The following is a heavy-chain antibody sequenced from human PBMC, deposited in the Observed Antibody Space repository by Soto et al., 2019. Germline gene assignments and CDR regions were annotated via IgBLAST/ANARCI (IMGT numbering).Heavy chain of an antibody. Sequence: GGSLRLSCAVSGFICSSYDMSWVRQAPGKGLEWVSTILVGGSTHYEDSVKGRFTISRDTSKNTVYLQMKSLTAGDTAVYYCAKATATGGGAFEICGQGTMVTVSS. D-gene: IGHD2-8*02. J-gene: IGHJ3*02. CDR3: AKATATGGGAFEI. CDR2: ILVGGST. CDR1: GFICSSYD. V-gene: IGHV3-23*01.